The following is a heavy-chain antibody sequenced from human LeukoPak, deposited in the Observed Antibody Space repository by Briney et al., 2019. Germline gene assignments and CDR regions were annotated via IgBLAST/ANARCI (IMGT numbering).Heavy chain of an antibody. CDR3: ARDGNTAMPNFDY. J-gene: IGHJ4*02. D-gene: IGHD5-18*01. CDR1: GFTFDDYA. Sequence: GGSLRLSCAASGFTFDDYAMHWVRQAPGKGLEWVSLISWDGGSTYYADSVKGRFTISRDNAKNSLYLQMNSLRAEDTAVYYCARDGNTAMPNFDYWGQGTLVSVSS. CDR2: ISWDGGST. V-gene: IGHV3-43D*03.